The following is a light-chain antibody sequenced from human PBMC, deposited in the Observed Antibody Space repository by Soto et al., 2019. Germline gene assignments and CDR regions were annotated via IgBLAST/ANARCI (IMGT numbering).Light chain of an antibody. J-gene: IGLJ2*01. CDR1: SGHSSYA. CDR3: QTWTTCFSVV. Sequence: QPVLTQSPSASASLGASVKLTCTLSSGHSSYAIAWHQQQPEKGPRYLMKVNSDGSHNKGDGIPDRFSGFSSGAERYLTISNLQSEDEADNYCQTWTTCFSVVFGGGTKLTVL. CDR2: VNSDGSH. V-gene: IGLV4-69*01.